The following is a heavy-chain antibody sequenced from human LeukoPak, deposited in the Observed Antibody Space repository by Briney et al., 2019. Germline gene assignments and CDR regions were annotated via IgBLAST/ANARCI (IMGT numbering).Heavy chain of an antibody. CDR3: AKGGSGLGGSWRFDD. Sequence: PGGSLRLSCAASGFPFNNYWMHWVRQSPGKGLICVARIGHDGSGAGYADSVKGRFTISRDNSKNTLFVQMNSLSADDTAVYYCAKGGSGLGGSWRFDDWGQGTLVTVSS. CDR2: IGHDGSGA. V-gene: IGHV3-74*01. D-gene: IGHD1-26*01. J-gene: IGHJ4*02. CDR1: GFPFNNYW.